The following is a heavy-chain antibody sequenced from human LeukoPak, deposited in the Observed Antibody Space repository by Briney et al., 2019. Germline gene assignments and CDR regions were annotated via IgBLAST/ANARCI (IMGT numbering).Heavy chain of an antibody. CDR1: GFTVSSNY. CDR2: IYSGGST. V-gene: IGHV3-53*01. D-gene: IGHD3-22*01. CDR3: ARVTTAYYYDSSGSSFVDY. Sequence: EPGGSLRLSCAASGFTVSSNYMSWVRQALGKGLEWVSVIYSGGSTYYADSVKGRFTISRDNSKNTLYLQMNSLRAEDTAVYYCARVTTAYYYDSSGSSFVDYWGQGALVTVSS. J-gene: IGHJ4*02.